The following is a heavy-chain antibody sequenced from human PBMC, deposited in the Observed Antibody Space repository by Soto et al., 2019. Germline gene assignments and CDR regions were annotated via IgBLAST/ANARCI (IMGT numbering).Heavy chain of an antibody. V-gene: IGHV1-18*01. J-gene: IGHJ5*02. CDR1: GYTFTSYG. Sequence: ASVKVSCKASGYTFTSYGISWVRQAPGQGLEWMGWISAYNGNTNYAQKLQGRVTMTTDTSTSTAYMELRSLRSDDTAVYYCARTWLLFLEWPPKWIDPWCTGTFVT. CDR3: ARTWLLFLEWPPKWIDP. CDR2: ISAYNGNT. D-gene: IGHD3-3*01.